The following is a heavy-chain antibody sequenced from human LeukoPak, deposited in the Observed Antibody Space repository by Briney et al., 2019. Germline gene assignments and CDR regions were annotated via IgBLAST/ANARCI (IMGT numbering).Heavy chain of an antibody. CDR1: GGSISSYY. Sequence: SETLSLTCTVSGGSISSYYWGWIRQPPGKGLEWIGSIYDPGSTYLNPSLKSRVVVSVDRSTNQMSLRLRSVTAADTAVYYCARHRGVVIMGFDFWGQGTLLAVSA. D-gene: IGHD2-21*01. CDR2: IYDPGST. J-gene: IGHJ4*02. CDR3: ARHRGVVIMGFDF. V-gene: IGHV4-59*04.